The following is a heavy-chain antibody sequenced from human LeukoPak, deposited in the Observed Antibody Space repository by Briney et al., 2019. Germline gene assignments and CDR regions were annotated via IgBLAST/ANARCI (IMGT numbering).Heavy chain of an antibody. V-gene: IGHV3-74*01. J-gene: IGHJ4*02. Sequence: GASLRLSCAASGFTFSTYWMHWVRQAPGKGLVWVSRINSDGSHTSYADSVKGRFTISRDNAKKTLYLQMNNLRAEDTAVYYCATGGGGSEYWGQGTLVTVSS. D-gene: IGHD3-16*01. CDR1: GFTFSTYW. CDR2: INSDGSHT. CDR3: ATGGGGSEY.